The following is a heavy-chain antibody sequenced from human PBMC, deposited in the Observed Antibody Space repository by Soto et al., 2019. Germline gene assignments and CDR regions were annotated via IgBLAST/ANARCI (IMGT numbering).Heavy chain of an antibody. CDR1: GGSIISYY. CDR3: ARGSSYYDSSGPERGIVNFDP. D-gene: IGHD3-22*01. V-gene: IGHV4-59*01. J-gene: IGHJ5*02. CDR2: IYYSGST. Sequence: SXTMSLTCSVSGGSIISYYWSWIRQPPGKGLEWIGYIYYSGSTNYNPSLKSRVTISVDTSKNQFSLKLSSVTAADTAVYYCARGSSYYDSSGPERGIVNFDPWGQGTLVTVSS.